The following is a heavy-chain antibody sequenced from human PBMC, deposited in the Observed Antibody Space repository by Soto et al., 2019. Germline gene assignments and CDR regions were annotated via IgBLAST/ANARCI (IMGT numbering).Heavy chain of an antibody. CDR1: GFTFSSYG. D-gene: IGHD2-2*01. CDR3: AKGTYCSSTSCSASVSYFDY. V-gene: IGHV3-30*18. Sequence: GGSLRLSCAASGFTFSSYGMHWVRQAPGKGLEWVAVISYDGSNKYYADSVKGRFTISRDNSKNTLYLQMNSLRAEDTAVYYCAKGTYCSSTSCSASVSYFDYWGQGTLVTVSS. CDR2: ISYDGSNK. J-gene: IGHJ4*02.